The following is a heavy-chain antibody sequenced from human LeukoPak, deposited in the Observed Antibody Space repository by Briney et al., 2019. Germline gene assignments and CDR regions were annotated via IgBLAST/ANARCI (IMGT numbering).Heavy chain of an antibody. Sequence: GASVKVSCKASGYTFTSYGISWVRQAPGQGLEWMGWISAYNGNTNYAQKLQGRVTMTTDTSTSTAYMELRSLRSDDTAVYYCARPQALRYFDWLLDGMDVWGQGTTVTVSS. CDR2: ISAYNGNT. CDR3: ARPQALRYFDWLLDGMDV. D-gene: IGHD3-9*01. V-gene: IGHV1-18*01. CDR1: GYTFTSYG. J-gene: IGHJ6*02.